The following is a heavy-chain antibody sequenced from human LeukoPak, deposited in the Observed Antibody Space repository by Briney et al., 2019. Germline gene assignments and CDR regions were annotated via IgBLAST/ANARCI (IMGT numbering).Heavy chain of an antibody. CDR1: GGSISSGGYY. V-gene: IGHV4-31*03. CDR3: AIESDSSSWEKFDY. D-gene: IGHD6-13*01. J-gene: IGHJ4*02. Sequence: SETLSLTCTVSGGSISSGGYYWIRNPQHPGKDLVWIGDVYYSGSNHYSPSLKSRVTISVDTSKSQCSLKLSSVTAADTAVYYCAIESDSSSWEKFDYWGQGTLVTVSS. CDR2: VYYSGSN.